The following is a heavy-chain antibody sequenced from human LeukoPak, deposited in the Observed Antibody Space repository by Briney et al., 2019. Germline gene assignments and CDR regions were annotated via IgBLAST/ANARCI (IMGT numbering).Heavy chain of an antibody. CDR2: FDPEDGET. D-gene: IGHD3-22*01. Sequence: ASVKLSCKGSGYTLTELSMHWVRQAPGKGLEWTGGFDPEDGETIYAQKFQGRVTMTEDTSTDTAYMELSSLRSEDTAVYYCAAAADSYYYDSSGYPRPFDYWGQGTLVTVSS. V-gene: IGHV1-24*01. CDR3: AAAADSYYYDSSGYPRPFDY. J-gene: IGHJ4*02. CDR1: GYTLTELS.